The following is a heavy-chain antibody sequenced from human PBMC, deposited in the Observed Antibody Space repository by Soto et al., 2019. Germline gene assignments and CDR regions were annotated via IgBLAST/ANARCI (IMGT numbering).Heavy chain of an antibody. V-gene: IGHV3-23*01. CDR3: AKDQVVQISYGMDV. D-gene: IGHD2-15*01. Sequence: PGGSLRLSCAASGFTFSSYAMSWVRQTPGKGLEWVSAISGSGGSTYYADSVKGRFTISRDNSKNTLYLQMNSLRAEDTAVYYCAKDQVVQISYGMDVWGQGTTVTVSS. J-gene: IGHJ6*02. CDR2: ISGSGGST. CDR1: GFTFSSYA.